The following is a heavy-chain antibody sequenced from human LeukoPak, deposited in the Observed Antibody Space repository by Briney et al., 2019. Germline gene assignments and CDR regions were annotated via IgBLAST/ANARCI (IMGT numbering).Heavy chain of an antibody. D-gene: IGHD3-22*01. CDR3: ARSYYYDSSGYYNFDY. J-gene: IGHJ4*02. Sequence: ASVKVSLKASGGTLSSYGISWVGQAHGQGLEWMGRIIPILGIANYAQKFQGRVTITADKSTSTAYMELSSLRSEHTAVYYCARSYYYDSSGYYNFDYWGQGTLVTVSS. V-gene: IGHV1-69*04. CDR2: IIPILGIA. CDR1: GGTLSSYG.